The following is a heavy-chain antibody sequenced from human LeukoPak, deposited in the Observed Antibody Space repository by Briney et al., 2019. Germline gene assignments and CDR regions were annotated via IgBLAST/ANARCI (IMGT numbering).Heavy chain of an antibody. V-gene: IGHV2-5*08. CDR1: GGSISSGDYY. J-gene: IGHJ5*02. D-gene: IGHD2-15*01. CDR3: AHRGYCTGGSCYSPGNWFDP. Sequence: TLSLTCTVSGGSISSGDYYWSWIRQPPGKALEWLALIYWDDDKRYSPSLKNRLTITNDTSKNQVVLTMTNMDPVDTATYYCAHRGYCTGGSCYSPGNWFDPWGQGILVTVSS. CDR2: IYWDDDK.